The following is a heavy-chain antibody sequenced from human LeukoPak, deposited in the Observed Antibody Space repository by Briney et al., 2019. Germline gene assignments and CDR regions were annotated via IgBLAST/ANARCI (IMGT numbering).Heavy chain of an antibody. V-gene: IGHV4-31*03. CDR2: IYYSGST. CDR1: GGSISSGGNY. D-gene: IGHD2-2*01. J-gene: IGHJ4*02. CDR3: ARRLVRDYFDY. Sequence: SETLSLTCTVSGGSISSGGNYWSWIRQHPEWGLEWIGYIYYSGSTYYNPSLKSRLTISVDRSKNQFSLKLRSVTAADTAVYYCARRLVRDYFDYWGQGTLVTVSS.